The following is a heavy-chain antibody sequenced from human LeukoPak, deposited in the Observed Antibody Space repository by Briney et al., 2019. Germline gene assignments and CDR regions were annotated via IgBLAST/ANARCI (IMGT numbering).Heavy chain of an antibody. CDR2: FDPEDGET. V-gene: IGHV1-24*01. CDR3: TTLLGYANWFDP. J-gene: IGHJ5*02. CDR1: GYTLTELS. D-gene: IGHD2-15*01. Sequence: ASVKVSCKVSGYTLTELSMHWVRQAPGKGLEWMGGFDPEDGETIYAQKFQGRVTMTEDTSTDTAYMELSSLRSDDTAVYYCTTLLGYANWFDPWGQGTLVTVSS.